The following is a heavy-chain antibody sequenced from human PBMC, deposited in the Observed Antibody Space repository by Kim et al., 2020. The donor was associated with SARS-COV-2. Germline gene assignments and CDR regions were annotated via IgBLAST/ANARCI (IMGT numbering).Heavy chain of an antibody. Sequence: FTISRDNAKNSLYLQMNSLRAEDTAVYYCARETPYYDFWSGYSAAYYFDYWGQGTLVTVSS. CDR3: ARETPYYDFWSGYSAAYYFDY. V-gene: IGHV3-48*03. D-gene: IGHD3-3*01. J-gene: IGHJ4*02.